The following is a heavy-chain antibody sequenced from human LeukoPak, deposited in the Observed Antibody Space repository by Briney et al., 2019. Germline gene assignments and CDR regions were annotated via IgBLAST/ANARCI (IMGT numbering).Heavy chain of an antibody. CDR1: GGSFNDYY. CDR3: ASGRGCKD. CDR2: IKPSGRT. D-gene: IGHD2/OR15-2a*01. V-gene: IGHV4-34*01. J-gene: IGHJ4*02. Sequence: SETLSLTCAVYGGSFNDYYWIWIRQPPGKGLEWIGEIKPSGRTNYNPSLESRVTISVDTSKNHFSLKLSSVTAADTAVYYCASGRGCKDWGQGTLVTVSS.